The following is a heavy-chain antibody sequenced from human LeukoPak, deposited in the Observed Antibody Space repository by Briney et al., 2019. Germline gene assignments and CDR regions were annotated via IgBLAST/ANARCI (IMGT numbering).Heavy chain of an antibody. CDR3: ARDWEYSGSYYFDY. CDR1: GFTFSSYG. D-gene: IGHD1-26*01. CDR2: IRHDGSNK. V-gene: IGHV3-30*02. Sequence: GGSLRLSCAASGFTFSSYGMHWVRQSPGKGLEGVGVIRHDGSNKYYAATAKPRFTISRDNSKTTLYLPMNSLRAEDTAVYYCARDWEYSGSYYFDYWAREPWSPSPQ. J-gene: IGHJ4*02.